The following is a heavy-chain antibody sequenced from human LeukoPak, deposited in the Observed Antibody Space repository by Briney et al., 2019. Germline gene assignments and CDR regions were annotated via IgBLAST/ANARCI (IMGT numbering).Heavy chain of an antibody. CDR2: IIPIFGTA. J-gene: IGHJ4*02. Sequence: ASVKVSCKASGGTFSSYAISWVRQAPGRGLEWMGGIIPIFGTANYAQKFKGRITISTDESTITAYMELSSLRSEDTAVYYCARDKVVCSSGSCYSLGRGYWGQGTLVTVSS. V-gene: IGHV1-69*05. CDR3: ARDKVVCSSGSCYSLGRGY. CDR1: GGTFSSYA. D-gene: IGHD2-15*01.